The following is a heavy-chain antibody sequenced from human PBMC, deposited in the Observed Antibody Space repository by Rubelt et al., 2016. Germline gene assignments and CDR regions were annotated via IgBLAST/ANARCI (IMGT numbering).Heavy chain of an antibody. CDR2: ISGSGGST. J-gene: IGHJ4*02. D-gene: IGHD3-10*01. CDR1: GFTFSSYA. V-gene: IGHV3-23*01. CDR3: AEDLDDYYGSGSYYRGRGY. Sequence: EVQLLESGGGLVQPGGSLRLSCAASGFTFSSYAMSWVRQAPGKGLEWVSAISGSGGSTYYADSVKGRFTISRDNSKNTLYLQMNSRRAEDTAVYYCAEDLDDYYGSGSYYRGRGYWGQGTLVTVSS.